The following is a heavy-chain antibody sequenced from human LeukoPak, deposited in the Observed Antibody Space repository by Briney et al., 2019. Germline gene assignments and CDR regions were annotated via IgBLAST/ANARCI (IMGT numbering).Heavy chain of an antibody. V-gene: IGHV4-39*01. CDR1: GGSISSTTYY. Sequence: KSSETLSLTCTVSGGSISSTTYYWDWIRQPPGKGLEWIGTIYYSGSTYYNPSLKSRVTISVDTSKNEFSLNLSSVTAADTAVYYCARVSYDTYAFDIWGQGTMVTVSS. J-gene: IGHJ3*02. CDR3: ARVSYDTYAFDI. D-gene: IGHD2-8*01. CDR2: IYYSGST.